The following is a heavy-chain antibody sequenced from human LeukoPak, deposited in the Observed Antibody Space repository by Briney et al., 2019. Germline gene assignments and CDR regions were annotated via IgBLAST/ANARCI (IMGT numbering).Heavy chain of an antibody. CDR2: IYPGDSDT. D-gene: IGHD4-17*01. CDR3: ARVDYGDYSTNQMMDY. Sequence: GESLKISCKGSGYSFTSYWIGWVRQMPGKGLEWMGIIYPGDSDTRYSPSFQGQVTISADKSISTAYLQWSSLKASDTAMYYCARVDYGDYSTNQMMDYWGQGTLVTVSS. CDR1: GYSFTSYW. J-gene: IGHJ4*02. V-gene: IGHV5-51*01.